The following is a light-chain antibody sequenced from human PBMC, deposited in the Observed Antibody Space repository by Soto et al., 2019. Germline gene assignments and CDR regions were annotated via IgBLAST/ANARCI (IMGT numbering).Light chain of an antibody. Sequence: EIVMTQSPATLSVSPGERATLSCRASQSISGELAWYQQRPGQPPRLPIYGVSTRATGVPDRFSGSGSGSDFTLTISGLQSEDFAVYYCHQGHDWRLTFGQGTRLDI. V-gene: IGKV3-15*01. J-gene: IGKJ2*01. CDR2: GVS. CDR1: QSISGE. CDR3: HQGHDWRLT.